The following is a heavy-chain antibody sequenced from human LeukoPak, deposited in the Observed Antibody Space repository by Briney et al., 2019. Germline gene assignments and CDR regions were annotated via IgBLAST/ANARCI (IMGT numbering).Heavy chain of an antibody. CDR3: ATELRWKDH. CDR2: MKPRKGNT. D-gene: IGHD4-23*01. Sequence: ASVRVSCKASGYTLTNYDINWVRQATGQGGEGGGDMKPRKGNTGYAQKFQGRVTMTRNTSISTAYMELSSLRSEDTAVYYCATELRWKDHWGQGTLVTVSS. J-gene: IGHJ4*02. V-gene: IGHV1-8*01. CDR1: GYTLTNYD.